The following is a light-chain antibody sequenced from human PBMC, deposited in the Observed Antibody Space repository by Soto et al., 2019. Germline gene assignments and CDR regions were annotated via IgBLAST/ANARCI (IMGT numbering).Light chain of an antibody. CDR3: QQYESYSPLT. CDR1: QSIAGY. V-gene: IGKV1-39*01. CDR2: AAS. Sequence: DIQMTQSPSSVSASVGARVTITCRASQSIAGYLNWYQQKPGKAPKLLIYAASTLQSGVPSRFSGSGSGTDFTLTISSLQPEDFGTYYCQQYESYSPLTFGGGTKVDIK. J-gene: IGKJ4*01.